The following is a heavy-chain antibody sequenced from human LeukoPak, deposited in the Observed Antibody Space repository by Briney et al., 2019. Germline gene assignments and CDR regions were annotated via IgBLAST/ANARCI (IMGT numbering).Heavy chain of an antibody. CDR1: GFTFSSYA. J-gene: IGHJ4*02. CDR3: ARVGATGY. V-gene: IGHV3-30-3*01. Sequence: PGGSLRLSCAASGFTFSSYAMHWVRQAPGKGLEWVAVISYDGSNKYYADSVKGRFTISRDNSKNTLYLQMNRLRAEDTAVYYCARVGATGYWGQGTLVTVSS. CDR2: ISYDGSNK. D-gene: IGHD1-26*01.